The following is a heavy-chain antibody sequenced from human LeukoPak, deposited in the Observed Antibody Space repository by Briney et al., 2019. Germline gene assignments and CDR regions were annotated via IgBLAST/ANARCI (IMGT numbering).Heavy chain of an antibody. D-gene: IGHD3-10*01. CDR3: ARVAYGSVMDY. J-gene: IGHJ4*02. CDR1: GYTFTSYY. CDR2: INPSGGST. V-gene: IGHV1-46*01. Sequence: GASVKVSCKASGYTFTSYYIHWVRQAPGQGLEWMGIINPSGGSTSYAQKFQGRVTMTRDMSTSTVYMELSSLRSEDTAVYYCARVAYGSVMDYWGQGTLVTVSS.